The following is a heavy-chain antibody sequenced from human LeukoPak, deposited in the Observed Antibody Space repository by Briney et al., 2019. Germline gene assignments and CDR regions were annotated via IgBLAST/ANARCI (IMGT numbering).Heavy chain of an antibody. CDR2: IYTSGST. CDR3: ARGAAGGLSWFDP. J-gene: IGHJ5*02. V-gene: IGHV4-4*07. D-gene: IGHD6-13*01. CDR1: GGSISSYY. Sequence: PSETLSLTCSVSGGSISSYYWSWIWQPAGKGLEWIGRIYTSGSTNYNPSLKSRVTMSVDTPKNQFSLKLSSVTAADTAVYYCARGAAGGLSWFDPWGQGTLVTVSS.